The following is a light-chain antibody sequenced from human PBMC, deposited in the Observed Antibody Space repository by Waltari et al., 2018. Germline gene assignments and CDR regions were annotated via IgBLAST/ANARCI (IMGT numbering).Light chain of an antibody. Sequence: DIQMTQSPSTLSASVGDRVTITCRSSQSISVWLAWYKQKPGRAPKLLIFRASSVESGVPSRFSGSGSGTEFTLTISSLQPDDFATYYCQQYNSFSTTFGGGTKVESK. CDR2: RAS. CDR3: QQYNSFSTT. CDR1: QSISVW. V-gene: IGKV1-5*03. J-gene: IGKJ4*01.